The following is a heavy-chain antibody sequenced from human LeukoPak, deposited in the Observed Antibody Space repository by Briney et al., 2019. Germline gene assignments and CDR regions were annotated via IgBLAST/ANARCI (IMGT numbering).Heavy chain of an antibody. CDR3: AKDMGYGDYEGNFDY. D-gene: IGHD4-17*01. V-gene: IGHV3-23*01. CDR1: GFTFSSYA. CDR2: ICGSGGST. J-gene: IGHJ4*02. Sequence: GRSLRLSCAASGFTFSSYAMSWVRQAPGKGLEWVSSICGSGGSTYYADSVKGRFTISRDNSKNTLYLRMNGLRAEDTAVYYCAKDMGYGDYEGNFDYWGQGTLVTVSS.